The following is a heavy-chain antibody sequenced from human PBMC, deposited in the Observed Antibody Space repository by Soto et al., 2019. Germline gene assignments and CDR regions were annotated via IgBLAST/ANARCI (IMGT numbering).Heavy chain of an antibody. CDR2: ISGSGGST. CDR1: GFTFSSYA. D-gene: IGHD2-8*01. CDR3: AKACTNGVCYTRLYYYYYYMDV. V-gene: IGHV3-23*01. Sequence: GGSLRLSCAASGFTFSSYAMSWVRQAPGKGLEWVSAISGSGGSTYYADSVKGRFTISRDNSKNTLYLQMNSLRAEDTAVYYCAKACTNGVCYTRLYYYYYYMDVWGKGTTVTVSS. J-gene: IGHJ6*03.